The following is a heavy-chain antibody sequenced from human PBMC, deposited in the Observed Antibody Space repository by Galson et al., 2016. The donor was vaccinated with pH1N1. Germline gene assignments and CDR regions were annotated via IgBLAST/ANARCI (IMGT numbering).Heavy chain of an antibody. V-gene: IGHV3-64*01. D-gene: IGHD1-26*01. Sequence: SLRLSCAASGFTFSNHAMHWVRQAPGKGLEYVAGISSYGGSPQYANSVKDRFIISRVNTKNTLYLQMGSLRVEDMAVYYCARSFAVGARSYYAMDVWGQGTTVSVSS. J-gene: IGHJ6*02. CDR1: GFTFSNHA. CDR2: ISSYGGSP. CDR3: ARSFAVGARSYYAMDV.